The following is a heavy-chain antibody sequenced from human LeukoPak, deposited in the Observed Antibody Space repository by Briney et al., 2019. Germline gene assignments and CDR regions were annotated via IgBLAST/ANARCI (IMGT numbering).Heavy chain of an antibody. CDR3: ARDSSGYSLSFDY. V-gene: IGHV1-2*02. CDR2: INPNSGGT. CDR1: GYTFTAYY. Sequence: ASVKVSCKASGYTFTAYYMHWVRQAPGQGLEWMGWINPNSGGTNYAQKFQGRVTMTRDTSISTAYMELSRLRSDDTAVYYCARDSSGYSLSFDYWGQGTLVTVSS. D-gene: IGHD3-22*01. J-gene: IGHJ4*02.